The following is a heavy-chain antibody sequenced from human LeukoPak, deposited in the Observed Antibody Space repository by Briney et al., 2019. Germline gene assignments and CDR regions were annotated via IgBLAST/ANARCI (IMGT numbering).Heavy chain of an antibody. CDR3: ARGPFLGRVEGGYYYYMDV. J-gene: IGHJ6*03. CDR2: INPSGGST. V-gene: IGHV1-46*03. Sequence: ASVKVSCKASGYTFTSYYMHWVRQAPGQGLEWMGIINPSGGSTSYAQKFQGRVTMTRDTSTSTVYMELSSLRSEDTAVYYYARGPFLGRVEGGYYYYMDVWGKGTTVTVSS. D-gene: IGHD7-27*01. CDR1: GYTFTSYY.